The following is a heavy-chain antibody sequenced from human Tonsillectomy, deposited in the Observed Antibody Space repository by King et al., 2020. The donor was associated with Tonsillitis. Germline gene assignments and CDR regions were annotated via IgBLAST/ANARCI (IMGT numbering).Heavy chain of an antibody. CDR1: GGSISSSSYY. J-gene: IGHJ4*02. CDR2: IYYSGST. D-gene: IGHD6-6*01. CDR3: ARPSVREQLVRGSFDY. V-gene: IGHV4-39*01. Sequence: HLQLQESGPGLVKPSETLSLTCTVSGGSISSSSYYWGWIRQPPGKGLEWIGSIYYSGSTYYNPSLKSRVTISVDTSKNQFSLKLSSVTAADTAVYYCARPSVREQLVRGSFDYWGQGTLVTVSS.